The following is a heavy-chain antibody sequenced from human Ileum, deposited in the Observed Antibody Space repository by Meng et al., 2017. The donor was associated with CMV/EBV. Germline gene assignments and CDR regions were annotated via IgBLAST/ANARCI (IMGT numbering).Heavy chain of an antibody. V-gene: IGHV3-48*03. CDR1: GFNFRDYE. J-gene: IGHJ4*02. D-gene: IGHD2-21*01. CDR3: AREMPHCGGDCNDY. CDR2: INQVGYGSI. Sequence: GESLKISREVSGFNFRDYEMNWVRQVPGKGLEWISYINQVGYGSIFYAESVKGRFITSRDNAKNLLFLQMTGLRAEDTAVYYCAREMPHCGGDCNDYWGQGTLVTVSS.